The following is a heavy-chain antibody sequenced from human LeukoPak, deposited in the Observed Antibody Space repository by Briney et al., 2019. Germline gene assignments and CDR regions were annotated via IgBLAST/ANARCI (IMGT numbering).Heavy chain of an antibody. V-gene: IGHV3-74*01. Sequence: GGSLRLSCAAPGFTFSAYWMHWVRQAPGKGLVWVSRIKSDGSSASYADSVKGRFTISRDNAKNTLYLQMNSLRAEDSAVYYCASFSYASSWSPHWGQGTLVTVSS. D-gene: IGHD6-13*01. J-gene: IGHJ4*02. CDR2: IKSDGSSA. CDR3: ASFSYASSWSPH. CDR1: GFTFSAYW.